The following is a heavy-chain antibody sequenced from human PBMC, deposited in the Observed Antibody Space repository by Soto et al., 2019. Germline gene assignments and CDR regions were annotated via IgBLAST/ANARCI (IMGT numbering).Heavy chain of an antibody. D-gene: IGHD1-26*01. CDR1: GGSFSGYY. Sequence: QVQLQQWGAGLLEPSETLSLTCAVYGGSFSGYYWNWIRQSPGKGLEWIGEINHSGGTNYNPSLKSRVTISVDTSKNQFSLKLRSVTAADTAVYYCVRDPGIVGTTTWFDPWGQGTLVTVSS. CDR3: VRDPGIVGTTTWFDP. V-gene: IGHV4-34*01. J-gene: IGHJ5*02. CDR2: INHSGGT.